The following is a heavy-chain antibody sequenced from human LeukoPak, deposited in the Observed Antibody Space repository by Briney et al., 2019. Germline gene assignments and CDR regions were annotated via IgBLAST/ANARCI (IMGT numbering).Heavy chain of an antibody. Sequence: SETLSLTCAVYGGSFSGYYWSWIRQPPGKGLEWIGEINHSGSTNYNPSLKSRVTISVDTSKNQFSLKLSSVTAADTAVYYCARGLPYSRGNWFDPRGQGTLVTVSS. CDR3: ARGLPYSRGNWFDP. J-gene: IGHJ5*02. D-gene: IGHD2-15*01. V-gene: IGHV4-34*01. CDR2: INHSGST. CDR1: GGSFSGYY.